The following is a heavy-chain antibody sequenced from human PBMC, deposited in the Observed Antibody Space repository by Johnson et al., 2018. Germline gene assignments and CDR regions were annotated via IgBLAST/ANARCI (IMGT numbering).Heavy chain of an antibody. CDR2: IRSKTNTYAT. J-gene: IGHJ6*03. CDR1: GFTFSGSP. CDR3: TRLRTTVNYYYYYMDG. V-gene: IGHV3-73*01. D-gene: IGHD4-11*01. Sequence: VQLVESGGGLVQPGGSLKLSCAASGFTFSGSPMHWVRQASGKGLEWLGRIRSKTNTYATAYAASVKGRFTISRDDSKNTAYLQMNSLKTEDTAVYYYTRLRTTVNYYYYYMDGWGKGTTVTVSS.